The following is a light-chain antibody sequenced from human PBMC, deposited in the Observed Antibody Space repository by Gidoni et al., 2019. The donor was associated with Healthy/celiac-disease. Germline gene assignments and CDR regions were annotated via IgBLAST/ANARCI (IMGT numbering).Light chain of an antibody. Sequence: FVLTQSPGTLSLSPGERAPLSCRASPRVSSSYLARYQQKPGPAPRLLIYGASSRATGIPDRFSGSGSGTDFTLTISRLEPEDFAVYYCQQYGSSPKYTFGQGTKLEIK. CDR3: QQYGSSPKYT. J-gene: IGKJ2*01. V-gene: IGKV3-20*01. CDR1: PRVSSSY. CDR2: GAS.